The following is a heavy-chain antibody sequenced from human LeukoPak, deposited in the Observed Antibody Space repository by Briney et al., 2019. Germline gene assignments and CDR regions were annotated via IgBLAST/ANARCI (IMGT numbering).Heavy chain of an antibody. V-gene: IGHV3-23*01. J-gene: IGHJ4*02. Sequence: GGSLRLSCAASGFTFSSYEMNWVRQAPGKGLEWVSAISGSGGSTYYADSVKGRFTISRDNSKNTLYLQMNSLRAEDTAVYYCAKGTIVLMVYAPLDYWGQGTLVTVSS. CDR3: AKGTIVLMVYAPLDY. CDR2: ISGSGGST. CDR1: GFTFSSYE. D-gene: IGHD2-8*01.